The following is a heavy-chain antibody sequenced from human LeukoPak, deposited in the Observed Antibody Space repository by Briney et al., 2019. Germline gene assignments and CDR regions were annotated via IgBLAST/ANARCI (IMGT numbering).Heavy chain of an antibody. Sequence: KASETLSLTCSVSGGSISDYYWSWIRQPPGKGLEWIGYIYRGGTINYNPSVKSRVTMSLDTSKNQISLMLNSVTAADTAIYYCARHWHEAAKTYSYWFDPWGQGTLATVSS. V-gene: IGHV4-4*09. CDR3: ARHWHEAAKTYSYWFDP. CDR2: IYRGGTI. CDR1: GGSISDYY. D-gene: IGHD6-13*01. J-gene: IGHJ5*02.